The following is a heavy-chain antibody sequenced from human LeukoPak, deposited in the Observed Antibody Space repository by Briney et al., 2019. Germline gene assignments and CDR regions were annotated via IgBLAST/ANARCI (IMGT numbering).Heavy chain of an antibody. CDR3: ARGPAAGIRYFDY. Sequence: PGGSLRLSCAASGFTFSSYAMSWIRQPPGKGLEWIGEINHSGSTNYNPSLKSRVTISVDTSKNQFSLKLSSVTAADTAVYYCARGPAAGIRYFDYWGQGTLVTVSS. J-gene: IGHJ4*02. CDR2: INHSGST. V-gene: IGHV4-34*01. CDR1: GFTFSSYA. D-gene: IGHD6-13*01.